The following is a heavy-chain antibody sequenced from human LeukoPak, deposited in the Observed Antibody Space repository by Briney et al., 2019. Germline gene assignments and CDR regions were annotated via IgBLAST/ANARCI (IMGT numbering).Heavy chain of an antibody. CDR3: ARFGSSTWYKGAFDI. CDR2: MSYSGST. D-gene: IGHD6-13*01. V-gene: IGHV4-59*12. J-gene: IGHJ3*02. Sequence: PSETLSLTCTVSDGSISSYYWSWIRQPPGKGLEWIGYMSYSGSTNYNPSLKSRVTILVDTSKNQFSLNLTSVTAADTAVYYCARFGSSTWYKGAFDIWGQGTMVTVAS. CDR1: DGSISSYY.